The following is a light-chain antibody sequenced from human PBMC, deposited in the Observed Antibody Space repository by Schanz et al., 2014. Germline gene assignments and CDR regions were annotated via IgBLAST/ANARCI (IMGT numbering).Light chain of an antibody. CDR2: SND. Sequence: QSVLAQPPSASETPGQRISISCSGGRSNIGSNSVNWYQQLPGTAPKLLIYSNDRRPSGVPDRFSASKSGTSASLAISGLQSGDEADYYCAAWDDSLNGGVFGGGTKLTVL. V-gene: IGLV1-44*01. CDR1: RSNIGSNS. J-gene: IGLJ3*02. CDR3: AAWDDSLNGGV.